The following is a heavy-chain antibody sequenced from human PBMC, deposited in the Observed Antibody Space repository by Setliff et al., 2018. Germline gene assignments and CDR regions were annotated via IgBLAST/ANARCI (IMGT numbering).Heavy chain of an antibody. CDR2: IFPADADT. Sequence: GESLKISCKESRDSFTNYWIIWVRQVPGKGLEWMGMIFPADADTRYNPSFKGQVTMSLDRSITTAYLQWDSLKASDTARYYCAQKHQRASWAFDPWGRGTLVTVSS. J-gene: IGHJ5*02. CDR3: AQKHQRASWAFDP. V-gene: IGHV5-51*01. CDR1: RDSFTNYW. D-gene: IGHD2-2*01.